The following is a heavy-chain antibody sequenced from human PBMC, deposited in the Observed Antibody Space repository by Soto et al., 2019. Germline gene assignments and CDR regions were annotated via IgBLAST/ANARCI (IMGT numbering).Heavy chain of an antibody. Sequence: ASVKVSCKASGYTFTSYGISWVRQAPGQGLEWMGWISAYNGNTNYAQKLQGRVTMTTDTSTSTAYMELRSLRSDDTAVYYCARRPYYYDSSGYYTYWGQGTLVTVSS. J-gene: IGHJ4*02. D-gene: IGHD3-22*01. CDR2: ISAYNGNT. CDR3: ARRPYYYDSSGYYTY. CDR1: GYTFTSYG. V-gene: IGHV1-18*01.